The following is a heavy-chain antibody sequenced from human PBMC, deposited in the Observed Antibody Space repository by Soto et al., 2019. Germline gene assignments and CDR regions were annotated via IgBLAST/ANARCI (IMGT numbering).Heavy chain of an antibody. D-gene: IGHD1-1*01. CDR2: ISHDGSKK. V-gene: IGHV3-30*18. J-gene: IGHJ6*02. Sequence: GGSLRLSCVASGFAFCSFGMHWVRQAPGKGLEWVAFISHDGSKKKFVDSVKCRFTISRDDSGNTLYLQMNSLRADDTAVYFCAKDWNDANYDYGTDVWGQGTTVTVSS. CDR3: AKDWNDANYDYGTDV. CDR1: GFAFCSFG.